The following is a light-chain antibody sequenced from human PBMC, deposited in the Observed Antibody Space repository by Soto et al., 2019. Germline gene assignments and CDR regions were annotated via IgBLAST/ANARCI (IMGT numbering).Light chain of an antibody. V-gene: IGKV3-20*01. CDR3: QQYGRSPPT. CDR1: QSGSKNF. J-gene: IGKJ4*01. CDR2: GAS. Sequence: EIVLTQSPGTLALSPGERATLSCRASQSGSKNFLAWYQQKPGQAPRLLISGASNRATGIQDRFSGSGSGTDFSLTIDRLEPEDRAVFFCQQYGRSPPTFGGGTKVAI.